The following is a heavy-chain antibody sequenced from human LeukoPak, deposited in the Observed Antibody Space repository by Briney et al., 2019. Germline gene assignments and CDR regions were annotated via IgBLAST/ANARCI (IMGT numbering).Heavy chain of an antibody. Sequence: RSLRFYCAASGFTISSYGMHWVRQAPGKGQEWVAVISYDGSNKYYADYVKGRFTISRDNTKNTLYLRMNSLGSEDTAVYYCAKGRGYIWFGERNYCDYWGQGTLVTVSS. D-gene: IGHD3-10*01. CDR3: AKGRGYIWFGERNYCDY. CDR1: GFTISSYG. V-gene: IGHV3-30*18. CDR2: ISYDGSNK. J-gene: IGHJ4*02.